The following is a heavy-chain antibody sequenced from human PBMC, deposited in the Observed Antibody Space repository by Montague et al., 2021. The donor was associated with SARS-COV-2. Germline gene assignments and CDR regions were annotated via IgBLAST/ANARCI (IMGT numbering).Heavy chain of an antibody. Sequence: PELAKPTKTLTLTCSFSGFSRRTSGVGVGWIRQPPGKALEWLAVIYWDDDKRYSPSLKSRLTITKDTSKNQVVLTMTNMDPVDTATYYCVHSYADYLFDYWGQGTLVSVSS. J-gene: IGHJ4*02. CDR2: IYWDDDK. CDR1: GFSRRTSGVG. V-gene: IGHV2-5*02. D-gene: IGHD4-17*01. CDR3: VHSYADYLFDY.